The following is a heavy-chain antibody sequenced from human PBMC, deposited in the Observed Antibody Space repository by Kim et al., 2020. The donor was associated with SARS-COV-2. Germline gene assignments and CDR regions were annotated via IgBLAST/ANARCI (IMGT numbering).Heavy chain of an antibody. CDR2: ISYDGSNK. CDR1: GFTFSSYG. V-gene: IGHV3-30*18. CDR3: AKDLFLEWLYPLYGMDV. Sequence: GGSLRLSCAASGFTFSSYGMHWVRQAPGKGLEWVAVISYDGSNKYYADSVKGRFTISRDNSKNTLYLQMNSLRAEDTAVYYCAKDLFLEWLYPLYGMDVWGQGTTVTVSS. J-gene: IGHJ6*02. D-gene: IGHD3-3*01.